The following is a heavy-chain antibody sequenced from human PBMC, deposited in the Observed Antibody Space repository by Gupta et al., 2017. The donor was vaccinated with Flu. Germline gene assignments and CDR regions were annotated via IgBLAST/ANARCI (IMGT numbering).Heavy chain of an antibody. CDR1: GFTFSSYG. J-gene: IGHJ4*02. CDR3: ARSLYCGGDCFYNYFDY. V-gene: IGHV3-33*01. Sequence: QVQLVESGGGVVQPGRSLRLSCAASGFTFSSYGMHWVRQAPGKGLEWVAVIWYDGSNKYYADSVKGRFTISRDNSKNTLYLQMNSLRAEDTAVYYCARSLYCGGDCFYNYFDYWGQGTLVTVSS. D-gene: IGHD2-21*02. CDR2: IWYDGSNK.